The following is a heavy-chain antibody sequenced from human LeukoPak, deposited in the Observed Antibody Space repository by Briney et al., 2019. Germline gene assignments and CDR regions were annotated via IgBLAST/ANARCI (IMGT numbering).Heavy chain of an antibody. D-gene: IGHD1-14*01. CDR1: GFTVITSD. J-gene: IGHJ4*02. Sequence: PGGSLRLSCAASGFTVITSDITWVRQAPGKGLEWVSVLYSDGNTKYADSVQGRFTISRDNSKNTLYLEMNSLSPDDTAVYYCARGVEPLAANTLAYWGQGTLVTVSS. CDR3: ARGVEPLAANTLAY. V-gene: IGHV3-53*01. CDR2: LYSDGNT.